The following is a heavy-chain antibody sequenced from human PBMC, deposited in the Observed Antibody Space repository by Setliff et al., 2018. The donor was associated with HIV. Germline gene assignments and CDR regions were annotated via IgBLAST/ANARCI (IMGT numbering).Heavy chain of an antibody. CDR2: INHSGST. J-gene: IGHJ4*02. CDR1: GGSFSGYY. V-gene: IGHV4-34*09. Sequence: PSETLSLTCAVYGGSFSGYYWNWIRQPPGKGLEWIGEINHSGSTYYNPSLKSRVTISVDTSKNRFSLRLTSVTAADTAVYYSARTKADGYNGVFDSWGQGTLVTVSS. CDR3: ARTKADGYNGVFDS. D-gene: IGHD5-12*01.